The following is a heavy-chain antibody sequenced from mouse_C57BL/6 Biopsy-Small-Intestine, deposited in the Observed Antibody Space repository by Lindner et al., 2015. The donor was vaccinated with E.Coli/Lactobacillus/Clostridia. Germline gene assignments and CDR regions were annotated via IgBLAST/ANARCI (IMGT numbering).Heavy chain of an antibody. J-gene: IGHJ2*01. CDR3: ARSGQLGKGFFDF. CDR2: IYPGDGDA. V-gene: IGHV1-80*01. Sequence: VQLQESGAELLKPGASVKISCKASGYAFSSYWMNWVKQRPGKGLEWIGQIYPGDGDANFNGKFKGKATLTADKSSSTAFMQLSSLTSEDSAVYFCARSGQLGKGFFDFWGQGTTLTVSS. D-gene: IGHD4-1*02. CDR1: GYAFSSYW.